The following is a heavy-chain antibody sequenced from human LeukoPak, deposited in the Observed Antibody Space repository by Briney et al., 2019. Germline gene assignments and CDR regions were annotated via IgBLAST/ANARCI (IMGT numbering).Heavy chain of an antibody. CDR3: AREGLGYCSGGSCYPNWFDP. CDR2: SYINWST. V-gene: IGHV4-61*02. J-gene: IGHJ5*02. CDR1: GGSISSDSYY. Sequence: PSETLSLTCTVSGGSISSDSYYWSWIRQPAGKGLEWIGRSYINWSTNYNPSLKSRVTISVDTSNNQFSLKLNSVTAADTAVYYCAREGLGYCSGGSCYPNWFDPWGQGNLVTVSS. D-gene: IGHD2-15*01.